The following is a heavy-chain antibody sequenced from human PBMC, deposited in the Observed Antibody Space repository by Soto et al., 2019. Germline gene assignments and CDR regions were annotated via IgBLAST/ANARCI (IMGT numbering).Heavy chain of an antibody. Sequence: GGSLRLSCAASGFTFSSYAMSWFRQAPGKGLEWVSAISGSGGSTYYADSVKGRFTISRDNSKNTLYLQMNSLRAEDTAVYYCAKTSVGATILGAFDIWGHGTMVTVSS. CDR1: GFTFSSYA. D-gene: IGHD1-26*01. V-gene: IGHV3-23*01. J-gene: IGHJ3*02. CDR3: AKTSVGATILGAFDI. CDR2: ISGSGGST.